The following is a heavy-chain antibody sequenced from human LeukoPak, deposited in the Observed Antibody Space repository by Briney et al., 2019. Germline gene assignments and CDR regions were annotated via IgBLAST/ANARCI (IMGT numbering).Heavy chain of an antibody. CDR1: GGSFSGYY. CDR3: ARGGDGSGYYSYYFDY. Sequence: SETLSLTXAVYGGSFSGYYWSWIRQPPGKGLEWIGEINHSGSTNYNPSLKSRVTISVDTSKNQFSLKLSSVTAADTAVYYCARGGDGSGYYSYYFDYWGQGTLVTVSS. D-gene: IGHD3-22*01. J-gene: IGHJ4*02. CDR2: INHSGST. V-gene: IGHV4-34*01.